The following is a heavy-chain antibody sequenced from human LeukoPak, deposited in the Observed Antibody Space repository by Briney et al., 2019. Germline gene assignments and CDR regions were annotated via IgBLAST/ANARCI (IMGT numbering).Heavy chain of an antibody. CDR2: ISAYNGDT. CDR3: ARVNYYGSGILFDY. V-gene: IGHV1-18*01. CDR1: GYIFAHNG. J-gene: IGHJ4*02. D-gene: IGHD3-10*01. Sequence: ASVKVSCKTSGYIFAHNGISWVRQAPGQGPEWMGWISAYNGDTNYAQNFQGRVTMTRDTSTSTVYMELRSLRSDDTAVYYCARVNYYGSGILFDYWGQGTLVTVSS.